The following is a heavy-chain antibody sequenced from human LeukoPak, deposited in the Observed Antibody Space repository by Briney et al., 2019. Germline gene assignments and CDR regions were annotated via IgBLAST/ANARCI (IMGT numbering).Heavy chain of an antibody. Sequence: SETLSLTCAVYGGSLSGYYWSWIRQPPGKGLEWIGEINHSGSTNYNPSLKSRVTISVDTSKNQFSLKLSSVTAADTAVYYCARANREVAIDYWGQGTLVTVSS. D-gene: IGHD5-24*01. CDR2: INHSGST. CDR1: GGSLSGYY. CDR3: ARANREVAIDY. V-gene: IGHV4-34*01. J-gene: IGHJ4*02.